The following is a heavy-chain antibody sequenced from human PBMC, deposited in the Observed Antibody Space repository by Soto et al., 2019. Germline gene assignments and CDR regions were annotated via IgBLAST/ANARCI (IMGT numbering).Heavy chain of an antibody. Sequence: EVQLVESGGGLVKPGGSLRLSCAASGFSFSDYSMNWVRQAPGKGLEWVSSISGSSSYIYYTDSLKGRFTVSRDNANKSLYVQMNSLRAEDAAVYYCARDGAYCSGIGCRDYYYYMDVWGKGTTVTVSS. CDR3: ARDGAYCSGIGCRDYYYYMDV. CDR1: GFSFSDYS. D-gene: IGHD2-15*01. J-gene: IGHJ6*03. V-gene: IGHV3-21*01. CDR2: ISGSSSYI.